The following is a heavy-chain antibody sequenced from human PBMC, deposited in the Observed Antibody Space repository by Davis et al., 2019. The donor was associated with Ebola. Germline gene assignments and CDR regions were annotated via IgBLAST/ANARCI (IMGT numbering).Heavy chain of an antibody. CDR1: GYTFTSYA. J-gene: IGHJ6*02. D-gene: IGHD2-15*01. CDR2: INTNTGNP. CDR3: ARGSLAANYYYGMDV. Sequence: ASVKVSCKASGYTFTSYAMNWVRQAPGQGLEWMGWINTNTGNPTYAQGFTGRFVFSLDTSVSTAYLQISSLKAEDTAVYYCARGSLAANYYYGMDVWGQGTTVTVSS. V-gene: IGHV7-4-1*02.